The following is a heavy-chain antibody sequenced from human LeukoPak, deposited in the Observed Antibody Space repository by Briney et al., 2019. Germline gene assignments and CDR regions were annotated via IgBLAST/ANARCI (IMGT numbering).Heavy chain of an antibody. CDR3: ARGRRGLPTAYYFDH. V-gene: IGHV1-18*01. CDR2: ISAYNGNT. J-gene: IGHJ4*02. CDR1: GYTFTSYG. Sequence: ASVKVSCKASGYTFTSYGISWVRQAPGQGLEWMGWISAYNGNTNYAQKLQGRVTMTTDTSTSTAYMELTSLRSDDTAVYYCARGRRGLPTAYYFDHWGQGTLVTVSS. D-gene: IGHD1-26*01.